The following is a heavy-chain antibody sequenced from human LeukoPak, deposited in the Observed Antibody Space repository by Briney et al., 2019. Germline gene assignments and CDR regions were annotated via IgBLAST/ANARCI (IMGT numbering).Heavy chain of an antibody. CDR1: GFTFSSYA. V-gene: IGHV3-48*02. CDR2: ISTSSSTI. Sequence: GGSLRLSCAASGFTFSSYAMNWVRQAPGKGLEWVSYISTSSSTIYYADSVKGRLTIPRDNAKNSLYLQMNSLRDEDTAVYYCARDYRSSSGWTVDYWGQGTLVTVSS. CDR3: ARDYRSSSGWTVDY. D-gene: IGHD6-19*01. J-gene: IGHJ4*02.